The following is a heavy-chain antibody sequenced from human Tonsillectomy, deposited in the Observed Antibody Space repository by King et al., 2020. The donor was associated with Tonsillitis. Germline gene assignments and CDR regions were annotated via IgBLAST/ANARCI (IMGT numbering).Heavy chain of an antibody. CDR1: GFTFRSYA. CDR3: AKESEDGRSRKYYFDY. J-gene: IGHJ4*02. V-gene: IGHV3-23*04. Sequence: VQLVESGGGLVQPGGSLRLSCAASGFTFRSYAMSWVRQTPGKGLEWVSAISSGGDTTYYADSVAGRFSISRDNSQNRLYLQMTSLRDEDTAVYYCAKESEDGRSRKYYFDYWGQGTLVTVSS. CDR2: ISSGGDTT. D-gene: IGHD2-15*01.